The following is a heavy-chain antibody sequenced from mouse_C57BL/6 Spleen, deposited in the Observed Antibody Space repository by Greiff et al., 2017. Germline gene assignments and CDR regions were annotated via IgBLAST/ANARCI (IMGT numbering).Heavy chain of an antibody. Sequence: VQLQQSGAELVKPGASVKLSCKASGYTFTEYTIHWVKQRSGQGLEWIGWFYPGSGSLKYNEKFQDKATLTADKSSRTVYMELSRLTSEDSSVYFCASEGDYDRAWFAYWGQGTLVTVSA. CDR1: GYTFTEYT. J-gene: IGHJ3*01. CDR2: FYPGSGSL. CDR3: ASEGDYDRAWFAY. V-gene: IGHV1-62-2*01. D-gene: IGHD2-4*01.